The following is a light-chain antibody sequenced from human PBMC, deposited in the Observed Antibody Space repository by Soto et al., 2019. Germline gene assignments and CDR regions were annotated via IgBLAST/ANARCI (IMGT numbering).Light chain of an antibody. CDR3: QQFNSWPPWA. V-gene: IGKV3-15*01. J-gene: IGKJ1*01. CDR1: QSVSSD. Sequence: EIVMTQSPATLSESPGERATLFCRASQSVSSDLAWYQQKPGQPPRLLIYGASTRATGVPARFIGSGSGTDFTLTINSLQSEDFAVHYCQQFNSWPPWAFGQGTKVEI. CDR2: GAS.